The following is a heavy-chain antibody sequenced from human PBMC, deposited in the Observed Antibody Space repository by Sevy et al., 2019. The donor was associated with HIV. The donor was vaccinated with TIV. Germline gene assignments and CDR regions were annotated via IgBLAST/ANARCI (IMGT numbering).Heavy chain of an antibody. Sequence: GGSLRLSCAASGFTVSSNYMSWVRQAPGKGLEWVSVIYSGGSTYYADSVKGRFTISRDNSKNTLYLQMNNLRAEDTAVYYCARGSHGYDYVWGSYYFDYWGQGTLVTVSS. J-gene: IGHJ4*02. CDR1: GFTVSSNY. V-gene: IGHV3-53*01. D-gene: IGHD3-16*01. CDR3: ARGSHGYDYVWGSYYFDY. CDR2: IYSGGST.